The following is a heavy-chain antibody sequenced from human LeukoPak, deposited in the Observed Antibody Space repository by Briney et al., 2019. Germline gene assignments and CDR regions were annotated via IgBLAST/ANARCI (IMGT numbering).Heavy chain of an antibody. CDR1: GGTFSSYA. CDR2: IIPIFGTA. CDR3: AREGSGLIRVFDY. D-gene: IGHD5-12*01. Sequence: GASVKVSCKASGGTFSSYAISWVRQAPGQGLEWMGGIIPIFGTANYAQKFQGRVTITADESTSTAYMELSSLRSEDTAVYYCAREGSGLIRVFDYWGQGTLVTVSS. J-gene: IGHJ4*02. V-gene: IGHV1-69*13.